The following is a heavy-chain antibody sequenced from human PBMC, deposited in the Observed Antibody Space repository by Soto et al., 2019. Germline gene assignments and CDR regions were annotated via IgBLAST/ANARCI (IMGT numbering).Heavy chain of an antibody. CDR2: MYNTGST. J-gene: IGHJ6*02. Sequence: ETLSLSCTVSAGSLSGDYWSWIRHLPGKGLEWIGYMYNTGSTVYNPSFKSRVTISVDTSKNQFSLKLNSVTAADTAVYYCARDLWGYCGTDCYPLDVWGQGTTVT. CDR3: ARDLWGYCGTDCYPLDV. D-gene: IGHD2-21*02. V-gene: IGHV4-59*01. CDR1: AGSLSGDY.